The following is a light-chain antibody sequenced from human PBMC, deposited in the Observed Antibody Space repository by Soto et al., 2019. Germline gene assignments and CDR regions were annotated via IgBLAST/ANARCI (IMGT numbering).Light chain of an antibody. CDR1: QSLTNSF. J-gene: IGKJ5*01. V-gene: IGKV3-20*01. CDR2: DTS. Sequence: FVLTQSHGTLSLSPGERATLSCRPSQSLTNSFIAWYQQRPGQAPRLLIYDTSSRASGIPDRFSGSGSGTDFTLTISRLETEDFAVFYCQQYGTSEIIVGQGTRLE. CDR3: QQYGTSEII.